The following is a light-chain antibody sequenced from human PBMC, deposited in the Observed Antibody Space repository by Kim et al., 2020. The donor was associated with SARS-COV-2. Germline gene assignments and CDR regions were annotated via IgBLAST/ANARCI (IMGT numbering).Light chain of an antibody. J-gene: IGKJ2*01. CDR1: QSVNSNY. CDR3: QQYGSSPQT. CDR2: VAS. Sequence: EIVLTQSPGTLSLSPGERAILSCRASQSVNSNYLAWYQQRPGQAPRLLISVASIRATGIPDRFSGSGSGTDFTLTISRLEPEDFAVYYCQQYGSSPQTFGQGTKLEI. V-gene: IGKV3-20*01.